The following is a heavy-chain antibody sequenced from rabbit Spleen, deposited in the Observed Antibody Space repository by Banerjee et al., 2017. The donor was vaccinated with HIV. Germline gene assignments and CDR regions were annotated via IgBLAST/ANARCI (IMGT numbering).Heavy chain of an antibody. J-gene: IGHJ3*01. CDR1: GFSFNSGYD. CDR3: ARDLAGVIGWNFGW. CDR2: IDPVFGIT. D-gene: IGHD4-1*01. V-gene: IGHV1S40*01. Sequence: QSLEESGGGLVKPGASLTLTCTASGFSFNSGYDMCWVRQAPGKGLEWIGYIDPVFGITYYANWVSGRFSISRENTQNTVYLQLNSLTAADTATYFCARDLAGVIGWNFGWWGQGTLVPS.